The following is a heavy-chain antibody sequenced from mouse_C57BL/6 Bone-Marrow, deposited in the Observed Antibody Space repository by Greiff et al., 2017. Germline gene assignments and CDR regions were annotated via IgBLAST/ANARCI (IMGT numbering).Heavy chain of an antibody. Sequence: ESGPGLVKPSQSLSLTCSVTGYSITSGYYWNWLRQFPGNKLEWMGYISYDGSNNYNPPPKNRISITRDTSKDQFFLKLNSVTTEDTATYYCASPGSSRFAYWGQGTLVTVSA. CDR3: ASPGSSRFAY. CDR1: GYSITSGYY. CDR2: ISYDGSN. D-gene: IGHD1-1*01. V-gene: IGHV3-6*01. J-gene: IGHJ3*01.